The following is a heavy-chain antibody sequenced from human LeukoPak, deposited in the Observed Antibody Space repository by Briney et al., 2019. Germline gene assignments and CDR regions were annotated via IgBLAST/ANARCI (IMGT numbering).Heavy chain of an antibody. V-gene: IGHV3-30*02. D-gene: IGHD3-3*01. J-gene: IGHJ4*02. CDR3: AKNQYYDFWSGYGGGYFDY. Sequence: GGSLRLSCAASGLTFSSYGMHWVRQAPGKGLEWVAFIRYDGSNKYYADSVKGRFTISRDNSKNTLYLQMNSLRAEDTAVYYCAKNQYYDFWSGYGGGYFDYWGQGTLVTVSS. CDR2: IRYDGSNK. CDR1: GLTFSSYG.